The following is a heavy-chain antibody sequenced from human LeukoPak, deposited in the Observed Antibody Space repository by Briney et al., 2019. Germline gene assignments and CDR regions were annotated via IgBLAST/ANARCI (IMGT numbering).Heavy chain of an antibody. CDR3: ARESMIARERKFDY. CDR2: INPSGGST. V-gene: IGHV1-46*01. Sequence: ASVKVSCKASGYPLTTYYMHWVQQAPGQGLEWAGIINPSGGSTNYAQKFQGRVTMTRDTSTSTVYMELSSLRSEDTAVYYCARESMIARERKFDYWGQGTLVTVSS. D-gene: IGHD3-16*01. J-gene: IGHJ4*02. CDR1: GYPLTTYY.